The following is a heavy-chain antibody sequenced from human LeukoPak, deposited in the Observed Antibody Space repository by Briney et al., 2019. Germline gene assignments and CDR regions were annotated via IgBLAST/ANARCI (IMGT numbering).Heavy chain of an antibody. D-gene: IGHD6-13*01. CDR3: ARGGTAKGHFDY. V-gene: IGHV4-59*08. Sequence: SETLSLTCTVSGGSISNYYWTWIRQPPGKGLEWIGYIYYSGSANYNPSLKSRVAISVDTSTNQFSLKLNSVTAADTAVYYCARGGTAKGHFDYWGQGSLVTVPS. CDR1: GGSISNYY. J-gene: IGHJ4*02. CDR2: IYYSGSA.